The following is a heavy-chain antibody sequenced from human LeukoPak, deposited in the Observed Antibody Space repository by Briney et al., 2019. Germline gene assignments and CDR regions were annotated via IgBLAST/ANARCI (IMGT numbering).Heavy chain of an antibody. Sequence: SQTLSLTCTVSGGSISGGSYYWSWIRQPAGKGLEWIGRIYTSGSTNYNPSLKSRVTISVDTSKNQFSLKLSSVTAADTAVYYCARTDAGYYYYYMDVWGKGTTVTVSS. J-gene: IGHJ6*03. CDR2: IYTSGST. CDR3: ARTDAGYYYYYMDV. CDR1: GGSISGGSYY. D-gene: IGHD2-21*02. V-gene: IGHV4-61*02.